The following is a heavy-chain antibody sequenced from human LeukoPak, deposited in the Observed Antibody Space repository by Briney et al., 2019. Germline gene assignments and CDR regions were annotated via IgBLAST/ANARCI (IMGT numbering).Heavy chain of an antibody. Sequence: GGSLRLSCAASGFTFSSYAMHWVRQAPGKGLEWVANIKQDGSEKYYVDSVKGRFTVSRDNARNSLSLQMNSLRAEDTAVYYCARDRSAPHMLWNAFEIWGQGTMVTVSS. CDR1: GFTFSSYA. J-gene: IGHJ3*02. CDR3: ARDRSAPHMLWNAFEI. D-gene: IGHD2-8*01. CDR2: IKQDGSEK. V-gene: IGHV3-7*01.